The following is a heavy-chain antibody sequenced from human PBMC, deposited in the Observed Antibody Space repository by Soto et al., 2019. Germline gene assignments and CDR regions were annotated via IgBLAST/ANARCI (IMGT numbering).Heavy chain of an antibody. CDR3: ARGLEIAAPRYYFDY. J-gene: IGHJ4*02. Sequence: SETLSLTCTVSGGSISSSSYYWGWIRQPPGKGLEWIGSIYYSGSTYYNPSLKSRVTISVDTSKNQFSLKLSSVTAADTAVYYCARGLEIAAPRYYFDYWGQGTLVTVSS. CDR1: GGSISSSSYY. D-gene: IGHD6-13*01. V-gene: IGHV4-39*01. CDR2: IYYSGST.